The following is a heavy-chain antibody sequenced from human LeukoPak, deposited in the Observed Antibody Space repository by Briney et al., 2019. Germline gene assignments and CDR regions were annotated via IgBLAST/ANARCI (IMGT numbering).Heavy chain of an antibody. Sequence: GASVKVSCKASGYTFTSYGISWVRQAPGQGLEWMGRINPNSGGTNYAQKFQGRVTMTRDTSISTAYMELSRLRSDDTAVYYCARTLRGGGNNWFDPWGQGTLVTVSS. J-gene: IGHJ5*02. D-gene: IGHD3-16*01. CDR2: INPNSGGT. V-gene: IGHV1-2*06. CDR3: ARTLRGGGNNWFDP. CDR1: GYTFTSYG.